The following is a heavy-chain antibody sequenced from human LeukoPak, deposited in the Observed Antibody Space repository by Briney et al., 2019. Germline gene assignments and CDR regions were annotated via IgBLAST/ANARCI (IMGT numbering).Heavy chain of an antibody. D-gene: IGHD6-6*01. CDR2: IYPCDSDT. Sequence: GESLKISCKGSGYSFTNYWIGWVRQMPGKGLEWMGIIYPCDSDTRYSPSFQGQVTISADKSISPAYLQWSSLKASDTALYYCARQRHSSSSDFDYWGQGTLVTVSP. CDR1: GYSFTNYW. V-gene: IGHV5-51*01. J-gene: IGHJ4*02. CDR3: ARQRHSSSSDFDY.